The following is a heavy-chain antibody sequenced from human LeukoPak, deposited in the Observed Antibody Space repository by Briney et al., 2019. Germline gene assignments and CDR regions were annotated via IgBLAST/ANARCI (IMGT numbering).Heavy chain of an antibody. CDR1: GFTFSSYG. CDR2: ISYDGSNK. J-gene: IGHJ4*02. V-gene: IGHV3-30*18. CDR3: AKDFSVAAAAYFDY. Sequence: GRSLRLSCAASGFTFSSYGMHWVRQAPGKGLEWGAVISYDGSNKYYADSVKGRFTISRDNSKNTLYLQMNSLRAEDTAVYYCAKDFSVAAAAYFDYWGQGTLVTVSS. D-gene: IGHD6-13*01.